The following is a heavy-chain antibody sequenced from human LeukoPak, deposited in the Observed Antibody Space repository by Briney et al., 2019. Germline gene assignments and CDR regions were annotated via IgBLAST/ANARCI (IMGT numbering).Heavy chain of an antibody. V-gene: IGHV1-2*02. CDR3: ARGNPRLFTTFLLFDL. D-gene: IGHD2/OR15-2a*01. J-gene: IGHJ4*02. CDR1: GYTFTDYY. Sequence: ASVKVSCKTSGYTFTDYYMHWARQAPGQGPEWLGWINGITGDTNYAEKFQGRVSLTRDTSINTAYMELSGLTSDDTAFYYCARGNPRLFTTFLLFDLWGQGTLVTVSS. CDR2: INGITGDT.